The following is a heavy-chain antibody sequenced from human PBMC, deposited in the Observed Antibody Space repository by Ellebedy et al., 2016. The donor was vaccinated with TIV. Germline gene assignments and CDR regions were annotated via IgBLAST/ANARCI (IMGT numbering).Heavy chain of an antibody. CDR1: GFTFSSYS. CDR2: ISSSSSYI. V-gene: IGHV3-21*01. D-gene: IGHD3-16*01. Sequence: GESLKISCAASGFTFSSYSMNWVRQAPGKGLEWVSSISSSSSYIYYADSVKGRFTISRDNAKNSLYLQMNSLRAEDTAVYYCASGGQFDYWGQGTLVTVSS. CDR3: ASGGQFDY. J-gene: IGHJ4*02.